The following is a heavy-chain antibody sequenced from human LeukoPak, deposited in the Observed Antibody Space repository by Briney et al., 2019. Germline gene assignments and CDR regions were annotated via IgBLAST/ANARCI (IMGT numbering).Heavy chain of an antibody. D-gene: IGHD6-13*01. CDR3: AVLAAAGTVDY. Sequence: SETLSLTCTVSGGSISSGNYYWSWIRQPAGKGLEWIGHVYTSGNTNYNPSLRSRVTISVDTSKNQFSLKLSSVTAADTAVYYCAVLAAAGTVDYWGQGTLVTVSS. J-gene: IGHJ4*02. CDR1: GGSISSGNYY. CDR2: VYTSGNT. V-gene: IGHV4-61*09.